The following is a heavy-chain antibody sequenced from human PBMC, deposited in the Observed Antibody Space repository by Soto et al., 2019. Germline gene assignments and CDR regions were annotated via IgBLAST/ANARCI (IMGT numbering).Heavy chain of an antibody. CDR2: IWYDGSNK. CDR3: ARDNVVWFGELLYPNFDY. D-gene: IGHD3-10*01. J-gene: IGHJ4*02. V-gene: IGHV3-33*01. CDR1: GFTFSSYG. Sequence: QVQLVESGGGVVQPGRSLRLSCAASGFTFSSYGMHWVRQAPGKGLEWVAGIWYDGSNKYYADSVKGRFTISRDNSKNTLYLQMHSLRAEDTGVYYCARDNVVWFGELLYPNFDYWGQGTLVTVSS.